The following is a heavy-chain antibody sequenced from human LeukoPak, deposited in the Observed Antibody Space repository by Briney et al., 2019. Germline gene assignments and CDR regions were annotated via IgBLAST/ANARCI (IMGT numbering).Heavy chain of an antibody. V-gene: IGHV1-2*06. CDR3: ARVSVGDYYDSSGDY. Sequence: ASVKVSCKASGYTFTGYYMHWVRQAPGQGLEWMGRINPNSGGTNYAQKFQGRVTMTRDTSISTACMELSRLRSDDTAVYYCARVSVGDYYDSSGDYWGQGTLVTVSS. J-gene: IGHJ4*02. D-gene: IGHD3-22*01. CDR2: INPNSGGT. CDR1: GYTFTGYY.